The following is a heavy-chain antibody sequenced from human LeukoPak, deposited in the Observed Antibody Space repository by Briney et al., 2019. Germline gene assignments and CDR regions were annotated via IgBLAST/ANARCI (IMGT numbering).Heavy chain of an antibody. Sequence: ASVKVSCKVSGYTLAELSMHWVRQAPGKGLEWMGGFDPEDGETIYAQKFQGRVTMTEDTSTDTAYMELSSLRSEDTAVYYCATVLYSYGAAFDYWGQGTLVTVSS. J-gene: IGHJ4*02. D-gene: IGHD5-18*01. CDR1: GYTLAELS. V-gene: IGHV1-24*01. CDR3: ATVLYSYGAAFDY. CDR2: FDPEDGET.